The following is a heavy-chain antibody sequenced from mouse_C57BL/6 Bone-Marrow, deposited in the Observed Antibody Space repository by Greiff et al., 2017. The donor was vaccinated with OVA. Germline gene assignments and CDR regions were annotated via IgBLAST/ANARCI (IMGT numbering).Heavy chain of an antibody. Sequence: VQLQESGPGLVQPSQSLSITCTVSGFSLTSYGVHWVRQSPGTGLEWLGVIWSGGSTDYNAAFISRLSISKDNSKSQVFFKMNSLQADDTAIYYCARSYYYGSSLYYAMDYWGQGTSVTVSS. V-gene: IGHV2-2*01. J-gene: IGHJ4*01. D-gene: IGHD1-1*01. CDR3: ARSYYYGSSLYYAMDY. CDR1: GFSLTSYG. CDR2: IWSGGST.